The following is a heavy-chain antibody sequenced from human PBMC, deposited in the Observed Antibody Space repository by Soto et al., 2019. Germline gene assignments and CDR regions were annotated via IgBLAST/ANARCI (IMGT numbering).Heavy chain of an antibody. CDR2: INHSGST. V-gene: IGHV4-34*01. D-gene: IGHD2-8*02. CDR3: ARDKITGLFDY. CDR1: GGSFSGYY. Sequence: QVQLQQWGAGLLKPSETLSLTCAVYGGSFSGYYWTWIRPPPWTGLEWIVEINHSGSTNYHQSLKSRVTISVDSSKTQFSQQSTSVTAADAAVYYCARDKITGLFDYWGQGTLVTVSS. J-gene: IGHJ4*02.